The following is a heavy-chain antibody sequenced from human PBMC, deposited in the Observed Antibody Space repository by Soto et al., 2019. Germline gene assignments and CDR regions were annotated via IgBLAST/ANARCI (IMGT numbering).Heavy chain of an antibody. CDR1: GGSISPYD. J-gene: IGHJ3*02. V-gene: IGHV4-59*01. Sequence: PSETLSLTCTVSGGSISPYDWNWIRQPPGKGLEKIGYIYYTESTNYSPSLKSRVTMSVDTSKNQFSLKLKSVTAADTAVYYCARDRGSNWGLNDAFDIWGQGTVVTVS. D-gene: IGHD7-27*01. CDR2: IYYTEST. CDR3: ARDRGSNWGLNDAFDI.